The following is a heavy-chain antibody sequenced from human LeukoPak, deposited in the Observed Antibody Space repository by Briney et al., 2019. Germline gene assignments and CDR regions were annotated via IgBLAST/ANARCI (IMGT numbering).Heavy chain of an antibody. CDR3: AREVVVVPAAENWFDP. J-gene: IGHJ5*02. CDR2: IYYSGST. Sequence: SETLSLTCTVSGGSICSYYWSWIRQPPGKGLEWIGYIYYSGSTNYNPSLKSRVTISVDTSKNQFSLKLSSVTAADTAVYYCAREVVVVPAAENWFDPWGQGTLVTVSS. V-gene: IGHV4-59*01. D-gene: IGHD2-2*01. CDR1: GGSICSYY.